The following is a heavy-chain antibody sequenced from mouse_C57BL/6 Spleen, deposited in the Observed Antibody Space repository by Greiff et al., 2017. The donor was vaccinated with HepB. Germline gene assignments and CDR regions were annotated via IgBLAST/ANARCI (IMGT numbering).Heavy chain of an antibody. CDR1: GFTFSSYG. CDR3: ARGQKTLDY. J-gene: IGHJ2*01. Sequence: EVKVVESGGDLVKPGGSLKLSCAASGFTFSSYGMSWVRQTPDKRLEWVATISSGGSYTYYPDSVKGRFTISRDNAKNTLYLQMSSLKSEDTAMYYCARGQKTLDYWGQGTTLTVSS. CDR2: ISSGGSYT. V-gene: IGHV5-6*01.